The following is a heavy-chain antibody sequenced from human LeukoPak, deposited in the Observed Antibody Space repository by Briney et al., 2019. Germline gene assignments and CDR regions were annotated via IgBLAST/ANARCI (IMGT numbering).Heavy chain of an antibody. J-gene: IGHJ3*02. Sequence: PGGSLRLSCAASGFTFSSYAMSWVRQAPGKGLEWVSAISGSGGSTYYADSVKGRFTISRDNSKNTLYLQMNSLRAEDTAVYYCAKEHIRLSVSGNAFDIWGQGTMVTVSS. CDR2: ISGSGGST. V-gene: IGHV3-23*01. CDR1: GFTFSSYA. CDR3: AKEHIRLSVSGNAFDI. D-gene: IGHD3-16*01.